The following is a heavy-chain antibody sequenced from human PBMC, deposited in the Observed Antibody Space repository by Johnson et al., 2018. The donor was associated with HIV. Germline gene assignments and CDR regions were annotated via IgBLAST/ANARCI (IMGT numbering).Heavy chain of an antibody. D-gene: IGHD2-21*01. V-gene: IGHV3-33*06. CDR2: IWYDGSNK. CDR3: AKEKPAYWCGDCYSDDAFDI. J-gene: IGHJ3*02. CDR1: GFTFSSYG. Sequence: QVQLVESGGGVVQPGRSLRLSCAASGFTFSSYGMHWVRQAPGKGLEWVAVIWYDGSNKYYADSVKGRFTISRDNSKNTLYLQMNSLRAEDTAVYYCAKEKPAYWCGDCYSDDAFDIWGQGTMVTVSS.